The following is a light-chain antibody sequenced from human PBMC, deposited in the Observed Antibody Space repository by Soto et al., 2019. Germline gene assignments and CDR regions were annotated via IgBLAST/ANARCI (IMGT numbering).Light chain of an antibody. Sequence: QSVLTQPPSASGTPGQRGTISCSGSSSNIGSNTVNWYQQLPGTAPKLLIYSNHQRPSGVPARFSGSKSGTSASLAISGLQSADAADYYCAAWAASLNGRYVFGTGTKVTVL. CDR3: AAWAASLNGRYV. J-gene: IGLJ1*01. CDR2: SNH. CDR1: SSNIGSNT. V-gene: IGLV1-44*01.